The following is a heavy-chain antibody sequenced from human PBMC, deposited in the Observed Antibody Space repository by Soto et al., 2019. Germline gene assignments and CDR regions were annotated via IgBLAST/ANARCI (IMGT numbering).Heavy chain of an antibody. D-gene: IGHD2-2*01. Sequence: SETLSLTCSVSGGSISSIDYFWSWIRQPPGKGLEWIGFIYHTGTTYYNPSLRSRVTMSIDTSKSQFSVRLNSVTAADTAVYYCARVMAAMQNWLDPWGQGTLVTVSS. CDR2: IYHTGTT. V-gene: IGHV4-30-4*01. CDR3: ARVMAAMQNWLDP. J-gene: IGHJ5*02. CDR1: GGSISSIDYF.